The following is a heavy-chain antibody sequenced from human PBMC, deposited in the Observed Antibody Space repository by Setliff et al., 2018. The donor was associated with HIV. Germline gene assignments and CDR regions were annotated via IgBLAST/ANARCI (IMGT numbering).Heavy chain of an antibody. D-gene: IGHD2-21*02. V-gene: IGHV4-59*01. Sequence: SETLSLTCTVSSGSISSYYWTWIRQPPGKGLEWIGYIYYTGITDNNPSLEGRVTISVDTSKNQVSLRLKSVTTADTAVYYCARELYGGNSRPSDYWGQGALVTVSS. CDR2: IYYTGIT. J-gene: IGHJ4*02. CDR1: SGSISSYY. CDR3: ARELYGGNSRPSDY.